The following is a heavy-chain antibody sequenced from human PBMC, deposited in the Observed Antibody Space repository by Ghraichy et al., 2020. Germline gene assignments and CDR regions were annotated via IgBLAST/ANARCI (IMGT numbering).Heavy chain of an antibody. J-gene: IGHJ4*02. D-gene: IGHD1-7*01. CDR2: IRSKAYGGTT. V-gene: IGHV3-49*04. CDR1: GFTFGDYA. CDR3: TRDPRKRRDMELFDY. Sequence: GGSLRLSCTASGFTFGDYAMSWVRQAPGKGLEWVGFIRSKAYGGTTEYAASVKGRFTISRDDSKSIAYLQMNSLKTEDTAVYYCTRDPRKRRDMELFDYWGQGTLVTVSS.